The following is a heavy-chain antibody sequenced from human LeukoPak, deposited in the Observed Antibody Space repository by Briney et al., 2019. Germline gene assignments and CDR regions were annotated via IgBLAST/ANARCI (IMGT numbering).Heavy chain of an antibody. Sequence: KPSETLSLTCTVSGGSISSYYWSWIRQPPGKGLEWIGYIYYSGSTNYNPSLKSRVTISVDTSKNQFSLKLSSVTAADMAVYYCARVLPYIVVVPAAIADGWFDPWGQGTLVTVSS. V-gene: IGHV4-59*01. CDR2: IYYSGST. J-gene: IGHJ5*02. CDR3: ARVLPYIVVVPAAIADGWFDP. CDR1: GGSISSYY. D-gene: IGHD2-2*02.